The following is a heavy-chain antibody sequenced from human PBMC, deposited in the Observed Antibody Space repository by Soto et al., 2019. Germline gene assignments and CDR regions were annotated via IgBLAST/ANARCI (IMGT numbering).Heavy chain of an antibody. CDR3: ARRNMFDY. V-gene: IGHV3-11*01. Sequence: GGSLRLSCAASGFAFSAYYMSWIRQAPGKGLEWVSYISSSSSTIYYADSVKGRFTISRDNAKNSLYLQMNSLRAEDTAVYYCARRNMFDYWGQGTLVTVSS. CDR1: GFAFSAYY. J-gene: IGHJ4*02. CDR2: ISSSSSTI.